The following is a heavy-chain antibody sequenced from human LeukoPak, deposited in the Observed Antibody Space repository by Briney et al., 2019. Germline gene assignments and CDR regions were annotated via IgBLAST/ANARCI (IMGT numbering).Heavy chain of an antibody. CDR1: GFTFSSYW. CDR3: ARRAGIAARPYYYYYMDV. D-gene: IGHD6-6*01. J-gene: IGHJ6*03. CDR2: IKQDVSEK. Sequence: PGGSLRLSCAASGFTFSSYWMSWVRQAPGKGLEWVANIKQDVSEKYYVDSVKGRFTISRDNAKNSLYLQMNSLRAEDTAVYYCARRAGIAARPYYYYYMDVWGKGTTVTVPS. V-gene: IGHV3-7*01.